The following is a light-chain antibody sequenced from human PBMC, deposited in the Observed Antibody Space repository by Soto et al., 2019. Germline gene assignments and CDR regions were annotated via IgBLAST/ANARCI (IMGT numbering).Light chain of an antibody. CDR2: EVS. J-gene: IGLJ2*01. Sequence: QSALTQPTSVSGSPGQSVTISCTGTSSDIGSYNRVSWYQQPPGTAPKLMIYEVSNRPSGVPDRFSGSKSGNTASLTISGLQAEDEADYYCSSYVNNANVIFGGGTKLTVL. CDR1: SSDIGSYNR. V-gene: IGLV2-18*02. CDR3: SSYVNNANVI.